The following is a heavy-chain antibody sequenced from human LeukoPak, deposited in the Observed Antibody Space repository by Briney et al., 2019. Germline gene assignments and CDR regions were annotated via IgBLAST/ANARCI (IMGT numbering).Heavy chain of an antibody. CDR3: AKAPYTSGGFDY. CDR1: GFTFGSYG. D-gene: IGHD6-19*01. CDR2: ISSSSGTI. J-gene: IGHJ4*02. V-gene: IGHV3-48*01. Sequence: GGSLRLSCAASGFTFGSYGMTWVRQAPGKGLEWVSYISSSSGTIYYADSVEGRFTISRDNGKNSLYLQMNSLRAEDTDAYYCAKAPYTSGGFDYWGQGTLVTVSS.